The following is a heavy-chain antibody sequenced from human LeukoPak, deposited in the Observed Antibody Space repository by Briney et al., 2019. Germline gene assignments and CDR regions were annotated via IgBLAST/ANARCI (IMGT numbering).Heavy chain of an antibody. Sequence: SVKVSCKASGGTFSSYAISWVRQAPGQGLEWMGRIIPILGIANYAQKFQGRVTMTRDTSISTAYMELSRLRSDDTAVYYCARDLGEDYYYYGMDVWGQGTTVTVSS. V-gene: IGHV1-69*04. J-gene: IGHJ6*02. CDR2: IIPILGIA. CDR3: ARDLGEDYYYYGMDV. CDR1: GGTFSSYA. D-gene: IGHD3-10*01.